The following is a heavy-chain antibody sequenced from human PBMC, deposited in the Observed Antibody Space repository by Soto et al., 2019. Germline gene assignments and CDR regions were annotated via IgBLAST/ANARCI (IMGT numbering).Heavy chain of an antibody. CDR1: GGSISSGGYY. CDR2: IYYSGST. V-gene: IGHV4-31*03. CDR3: ARGGSGSYWFDP. J-gene: IGHJ5*02. D-gene: IGHD1-26*01. Sequence: QVQLQESGPGLVKPSQTLSLTCTVSGGSISSGGYYWIWIRQHPGKGLEWIGYIYYSGSTYYNPSLKSRVTISVDTSKNQFSLKLSSVTAADTAVYYCARGGSGSYWFDPWGQGTLVTVSS.